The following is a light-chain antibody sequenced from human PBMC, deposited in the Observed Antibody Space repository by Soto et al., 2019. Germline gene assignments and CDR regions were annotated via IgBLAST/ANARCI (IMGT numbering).Light chain of an antibody. CDR3: VAWDVGLSGPAV. Sequence: QSVLTQPPSASGTPGQRVTITCSGSSSNIGSYAVNWYQQLPGTAPKLLIYSNDQRPSGVPDRFSGSKSGTSASLAIGGLQSEDEAEYYCVAWDVGLSGPAVFGGGIQLTVL. CDR2: SND. V-gene: IGLV1-44*01. J-gene: IGLJ2*01. CDR1: SSNIGSYA.